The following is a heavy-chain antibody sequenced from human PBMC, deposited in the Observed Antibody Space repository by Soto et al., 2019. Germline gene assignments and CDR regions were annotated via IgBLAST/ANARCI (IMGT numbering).Heavy chain of an antibody. CDR2: IIPIFGTA. D-gene: IGHD3-16*01. Sequence: SVKVSCKASGGTFSSYAISWVRQAPGQGLEWMGGIIPIFGTANYAQKFQGRVTITADESTSTAYMELSSLRSEDTAVYYFARPLGAETQYYYYYYGMDVWGQGTTVTVSS. CDR3: ARPLGAETQYYYYYYGMDV. V-gene: IGHV1-69*13. CDR1: GGTFSSYA. J-gene: IGHJ6*02.